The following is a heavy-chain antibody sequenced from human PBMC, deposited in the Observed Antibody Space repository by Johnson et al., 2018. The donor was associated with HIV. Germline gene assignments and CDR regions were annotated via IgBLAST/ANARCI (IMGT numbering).Heavy chain of an antibody. Sequence: VQLVESGGGLIQPGGSLRLSCAASGFTVSSNYMSWVRQAPGKGLAWVANINHDGSENYYVDSVKGRFTISRDNAKKSLYLKMNSLRAEDTAVYYCARGRYAFDIWGQGTMVTVSS. CDR1: GFTVSSNY. D-gene: IGHD1-26*01. V-gene: IGHV3-7*02. J-gene: IGHJ3*02. CDR2: INHDGSEN. CDR3: ARGRYAFDI.